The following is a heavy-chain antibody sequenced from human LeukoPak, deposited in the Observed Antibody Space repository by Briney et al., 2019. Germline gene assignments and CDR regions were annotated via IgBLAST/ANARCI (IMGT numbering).Heavy chain of an antibody. CDR2: IKQDGSEQ. CDR1: GFTFSSYW. V-gene: IGHV3-7*01. J-gene: IGHJ4*02. Sequence: GGSLRLSCAASGFTFSSYWMSWVRQAPGKGLEWVANIKQDGSEQYYVDSVKGRFTTSRDNAKNSLYLQMDSLRAEDTALYYCATDRYSSGWYDYFDYWGQGTLVTVSS. CDR3: ATDRYSSGWYDYFDY. D-gene: IGHD6-19*01.